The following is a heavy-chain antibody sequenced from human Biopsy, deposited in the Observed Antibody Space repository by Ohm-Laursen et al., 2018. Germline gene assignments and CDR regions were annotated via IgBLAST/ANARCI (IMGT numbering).Heavy chain of an antibody. J-gene: IGHJ3*02. D-gene: IGHD6-19*01. V-gene: IGHV4-59*08. Sequence: TLSLTCTVSGGSISGSSWSWIRQAPGKGLEWIGYISYSRDTNYNPSLKSRITISVDTSKSQFFLKLTSVTAADTAVYYCAKHGSGWTGDDAFHIWGQGTMVTVSS. CDR1: GGSISGSS. CDR3: AKHGSGWTGDDAFHI. CDR2: ISYSRDT.